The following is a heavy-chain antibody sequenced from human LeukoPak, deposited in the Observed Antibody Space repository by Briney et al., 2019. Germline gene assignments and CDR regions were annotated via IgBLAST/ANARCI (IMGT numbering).Heavy chain of an antibody. CDR3: ARGKYYDSSGYFAY. V-gene: IGHV4-61*02. D-gene: IGHD3-22*01. CDR1: GGSISSGSYY. J-gene: IGHJ4*02. Sequence: SETLSLTCTVSGGSISSGSYYWSWIRQPAGKGLEWMGRIYTSGSTNYNPSLKSRVTISVDTSKNQFSLKLSSVTAADTAVYYCARGKYYDSSGYFAYWGQGTLVTVSS. CDR2: IYTSGST.